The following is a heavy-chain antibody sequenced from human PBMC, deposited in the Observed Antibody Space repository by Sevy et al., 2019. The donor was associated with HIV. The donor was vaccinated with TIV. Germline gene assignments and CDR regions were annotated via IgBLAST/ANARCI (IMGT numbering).Heavy chain of an antibody. Sequence: GGSLRLSCAASGFTFTSYAMSWVRQAPGKGLEWVSAISGSGGSTNYADSVKGRFTISRDNSKNTLYLQMNSLRAEDTAVYYCAKFVIVVVVAAANDYWGQGTLVTVSS. CDR2: ISGSGGST. V-gene: IGHV3-23*01. D-gene: IGHD2-15*01. J-gene: IGHJ4*02. CDR3: AKFVIVVVVAAANDY. CDR1: GFTFTSYA.